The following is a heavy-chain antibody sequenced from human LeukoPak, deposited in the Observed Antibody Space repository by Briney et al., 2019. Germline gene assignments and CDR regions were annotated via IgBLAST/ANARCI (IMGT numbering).Heavy chain of an antibody. V-gene: IGHV4-59*01. CDR2: IYYSGST. CDR1: GGSISSYY. Sequence: PSETLSLTCTVSGGSISSYYWTWIRQPPGKGLEWIGYIYYSGSTNYNPSLMGRVTLSVDTSKNQFSLKLSSVTAADTAVYYCARVIYSSGYYVFDYWGQGTLVSVSS. J-gene: IGHJ4*02. CDR3: ARVIYSSGYYVFDY. D-gene: IGHD3-22*01.